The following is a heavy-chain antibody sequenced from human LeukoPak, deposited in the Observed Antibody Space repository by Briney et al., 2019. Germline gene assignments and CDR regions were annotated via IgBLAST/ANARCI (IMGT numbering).Heavy chain of an antibody. Sequence: SETLSLTCTVSGGSISSSSYYWGWIRQPPGKGLEWIRSIYYSGSTYYNPSLKSRVTISVDTSKNQFSLKLSSVTAADTAVYYCASSLRGRYYDSSGSFDYWGQGTLVTVSS. CDR2: IYYSGST. J-gene: IGHJ4*02. CDR1: GGSISSSSYY. D-gene: IGHD3-22*01. CDR3: ASSLRGRYYDSSGSFDY. V-gene: IGHV4-39*01.